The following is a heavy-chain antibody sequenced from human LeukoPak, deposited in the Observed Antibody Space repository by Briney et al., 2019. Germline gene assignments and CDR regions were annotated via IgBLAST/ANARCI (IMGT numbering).Heavy chain of an antibody. CDR2: ISSSGSTI. Sequence: GGSLRLSCAASGFTFSSYEMNWVRQAPGKGLEWVSYISSSGSTIYYADSVKGRFTISRDNAKNSLYLQMNSLRAEDTAVYYCVRDPGSSWYHSGHVLDYWGQGTLVTASS. CDR1: GFTFSSYE. J-gene: IGHJ4*02. D-gene: IGHD6-13*01. V-gene: IGHV3-48*03. CDR3: VRDPGSSWYHSGHVLDY.